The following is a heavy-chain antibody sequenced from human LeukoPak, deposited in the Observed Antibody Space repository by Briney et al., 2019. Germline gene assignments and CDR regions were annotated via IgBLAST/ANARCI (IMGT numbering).Heavy chain of an antibody. V-gene: IGHV3-72*01. CDR3: SRDGGEGGNSAFDI. Sequence: GGSLRLSCAASGFTFSDYILDWVRQAPGKGLGWVGRIRRGANSYTTEYAAPVKGRFTISRDDSKNSLYLHMNSLKTEDTAVYHCSRDGGEGGNSAFDIWGQGTMVTVSS. J-gene: IGHJ3*02. CDR1: GFTFSDYI. D-gene: IGHD3-16*01. CDR2: IRRGANSYTT.